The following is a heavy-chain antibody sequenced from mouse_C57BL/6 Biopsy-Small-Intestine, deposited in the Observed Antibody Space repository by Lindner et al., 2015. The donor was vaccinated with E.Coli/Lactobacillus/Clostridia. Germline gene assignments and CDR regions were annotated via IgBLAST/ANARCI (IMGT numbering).Heavy chain of an antibody. CDR1: GGTFGT. V-gene: IGHV1-77*01. D-gene: IGHD3-3*01. CDR3: ARGKGFGSGSYDS. J-gene: IGHJ4*01. Sequence: SVKVSCKASGGTFGTITWVRQAPGQGLEWMGRIDPIIDRTDFAQKFLGRVTLTADISNRTVYMDLSSLRSEDTAVYYCARGKGFGSGSYDSWGQGSLVSVSS. CDR2: IDPIIDRT.